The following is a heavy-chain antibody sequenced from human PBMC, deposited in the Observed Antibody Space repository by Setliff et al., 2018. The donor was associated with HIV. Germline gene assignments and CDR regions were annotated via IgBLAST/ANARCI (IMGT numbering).Heavy chain of an antibody. CDR1: DGSFSSDY. J-gene: IGHJ4*02. CDR2: IFASGNT. V-gene: IGHV4-4*07. Sequence: SETLSLTCTVSDGSFSSDYWTWVRQPAGRGLEWIGRIFASGNTNYNPSLKSRVTMSVDTSKNQFSLNLNSVTAADTAVYYCARDRTEFVDGGYYPYYFDSWGQGTLVTVSS. CDR3: ARDRTEFVDGGYYPYYFDS. D-gene: IGHD3-22*01.